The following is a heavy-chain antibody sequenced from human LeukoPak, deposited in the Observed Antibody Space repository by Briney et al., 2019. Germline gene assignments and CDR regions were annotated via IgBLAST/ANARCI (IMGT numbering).Heavy chain of an antibody. CDR2: VYTSGST. V-gene: IGHV4-4*07. J-gene: IGHJ6*03. Sequence: SETLSLTCTVSGDSISSYYWSWIRQPAGKGLEWIGRVYTSGSTNYNPSLKSRVTMSVDTSKNQFSLKLSSVTAADTAVYYCVHSSSWLNPYYYMDVWGKGTTVTVSS. CDR1: GDSISSYY. CDR3: VHSSSWLNPYYYMDV. D-gene: IGHD6-13*01.